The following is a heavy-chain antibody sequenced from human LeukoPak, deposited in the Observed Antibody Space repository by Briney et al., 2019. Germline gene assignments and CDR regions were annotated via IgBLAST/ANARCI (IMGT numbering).Heavy chain of an antibody. D-gene: IGHD2-21*02. CDR1: GGSISSSY. Sequence: SETPSLTCTVSGGSISSSYWTWIRQPPGKGLEWIGYIYYSGSTNYNPSLKSRVTISVDTSKNQFSLKLSSVTAADTAVYYCARGGGDVVVTAIQAFDYWGQGTLVTVSS. CDR3: ARGGGDVVVTAIQAFDY. J-gene: IGHJ4*02. V-gene: IGHV4-59*01. CDR2: IYYSGST.